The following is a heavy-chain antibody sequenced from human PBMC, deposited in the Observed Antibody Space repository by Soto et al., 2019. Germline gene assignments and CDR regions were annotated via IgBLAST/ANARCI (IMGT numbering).Heavy chain of an antibody. V-gene: IGHV3-48*01. CDR2: ISSSSTTI. CDR3: ARDQLYYYGSGNYYTHDY. CDR1: GFTFSSYS. Sequence: GGSLRLSCAASGFTFSSYSMNWVRQAPGKGLEWVSYISSSSTTIYYADSVKGRFTISRDNAKNSLYLQMNSLRGEDTAVYYCARDQLYYYGSGNYYTHDYWGQGTLVTVSS. D-gene: IGHD3-10*01. J-gene: IGHJ4*02.